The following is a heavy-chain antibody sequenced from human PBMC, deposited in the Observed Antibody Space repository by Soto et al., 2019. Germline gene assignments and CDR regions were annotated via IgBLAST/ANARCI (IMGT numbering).Heavy chain of an antibody. CDR1: GYSFRTYY. V-gene: IGHV1-46*01. CDR2: VNPNGGSK. Sequence: QVQLVQSGPEVKKPGASVKVSCKTSGYSFRTYYMHWVRQAPGQGLEWMGMVNPNGGSKIYAQKFPGRVSMTTDTSTSTVYMELTSLTSEDRAVYYCARALSGSYSHFDHWGQGTLVTVSS. J-gene: IGHJ4*02. CDR3: ARALSGSYSHFDH. D-gene: IGHD3-10*01.